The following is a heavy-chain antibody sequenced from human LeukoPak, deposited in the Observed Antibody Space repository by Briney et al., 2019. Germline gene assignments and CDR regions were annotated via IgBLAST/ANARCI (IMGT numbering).Heavy chain of an antibody. Sequence: PGGSLRLSCAASGFTFSSYGMHWVRQAPGKGLEWVAVISYDGSNKYYADSVKGRFTISRDNSKNTLYLQMNSLRAEDTAVYYCAKDRKRYYYDSSGYYDYWGQGTLVTVSS. V-gene: IGHV3-30*18. CDR3: AKDRKRYYYDSSGYYDY. J-gene: IGHJ4*02. CDR1: GFTFSSYG. CDR2: ISYDGSNK. D-gene: IGHD3-22*01.